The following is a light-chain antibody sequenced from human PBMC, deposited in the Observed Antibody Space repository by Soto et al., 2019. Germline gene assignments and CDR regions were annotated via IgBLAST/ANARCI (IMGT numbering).Light chain of an antibody. CDR1: QNIDIY. J-gene: IGKJ2*01. CDR2: GAS. CDR3: QQSHSTPRT. Sequence: DIQMTQSPSSLSASVGDRVTITCRASQNIDIYLNWYHQKPGKAPQLLIFGASRLQGGVPSRFSGSGSGTDFTLTITSLQAEDSAMYYCQQSHSTPRTFGQGTKLEIK. V-gene: IGKV1-39*01.